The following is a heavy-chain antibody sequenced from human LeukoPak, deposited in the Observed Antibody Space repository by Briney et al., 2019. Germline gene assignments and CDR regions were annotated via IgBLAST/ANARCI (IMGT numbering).Heavy chain of an antibody. Sequence: PGGSLRLSCAASGFTFSTYAMSWVRQAPGKGLEWLSAISGSGGSTYYADSVKGRFTTSRDNSKNTLYLQMNSLRAEDTAVYYCARGESTIYFFDYWGQGTLVTVAS. CDR2: ISGSGGST. V-gene: IGHV3-23*01. D-gene: IGHD2-21*01. CDR1: GFTFSTYA. CDR3: ARGESTIYFFDY. J-gene: IGHJ4*02.